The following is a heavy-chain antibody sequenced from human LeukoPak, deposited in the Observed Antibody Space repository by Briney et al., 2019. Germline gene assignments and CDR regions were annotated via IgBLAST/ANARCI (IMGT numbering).Heavy chain of an antibody. V-gene: IGHV4-59*08. Sequence: PSETLSLTCTVSGGSISSYYWSWIRQPPGKGLEWIGYIYYSGSTNYNPSLKSRVTISVDTSKNQFSLKLSSVTAADTAVYYCARHTRRLPFDYWGQGTLVTVSS. CDR2: IYYSGST. CDR1: GGSISSYY. J-gene: IGHJ4*02. D-gene: IGHD2-15*01. CDR3: ARHTRRLPFDY.